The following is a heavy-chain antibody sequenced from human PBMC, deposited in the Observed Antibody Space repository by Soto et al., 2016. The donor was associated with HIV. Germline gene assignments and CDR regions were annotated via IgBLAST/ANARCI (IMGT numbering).Heavy chain of an antibody. CDR3: STVVAWSLFDY. D-gene: IGHD5-12*01. CDR2: IKSKTDGGTT. J-gene: IGHJ4*01. CDR1: GFTFSDAW. V-gene: IGHV3-15*01. Sequence: EVQLVESGGGLVKPGGSLRLSCAASGFTFSDAWMSWVRQAPGKGLEWVGRIKSKTDGGTTDYAAPVKGRFTISRDELQKNXTVICKMNSPRKTEDTAVYYCSTVVAWSLFDYVGPREPWSPSPQ.